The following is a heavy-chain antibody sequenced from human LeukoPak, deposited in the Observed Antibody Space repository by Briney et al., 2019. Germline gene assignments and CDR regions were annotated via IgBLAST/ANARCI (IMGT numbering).Heavy chain of an antibody. CDR1: GDSIRADNYY. V-gene: IGHV4-39*07. J-gene: IGHJ1*01. D-gene: IGHD3-22*01. CDR3: AKEEGYYYDSGGYYVEYFQH. Sequence: PSETLSLTCIVSGDSIRADNYYWAWIRQPPGKGLEWIGSIHYRGDAYYGPTLKSRATLSVDTSKNQFSLMVSAVTAADTAVYYCAKEEGYYYDSGGYYVEYFQHWARAPWSPSPQ. CDR2: IHYRGDA.